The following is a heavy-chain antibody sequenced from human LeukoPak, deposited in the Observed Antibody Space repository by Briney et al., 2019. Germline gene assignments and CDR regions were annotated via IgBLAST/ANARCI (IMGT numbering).Heavy chain of an antibody. D-gene: IGHD3-22*01. CDR3: ARLPINYESFFDY. J-gene: IGHJ4*02. Sequence: GESLKISFKGSGYSFASYWIGWVRQMPGKGLEWMGITYPDDSGTRYSASFQGQVTVSADKSINTAYLQWSSLKASDTAMYYCARLPINYESFFDYWGQGTLVTVSS. CDR2: TYPDDSGT. V-gene: IGHV5-51*01. CDR1: GYSFASYW.